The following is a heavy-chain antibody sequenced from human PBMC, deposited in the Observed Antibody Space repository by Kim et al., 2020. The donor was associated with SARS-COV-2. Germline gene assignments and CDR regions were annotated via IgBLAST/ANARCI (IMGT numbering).Heavy chain of an antibody. D-gene: IGHD6-13*01. J-gene: IGHJ4*02. V-gene: IGHV4-39*01. Sequence: SETLSLTCTVSGGSISSSSYYWGWIRQPPGKGLEWIGSIYYSGSTYYNPSLKSRVTISVDTSKNQFSLKLSSVTAADTAVYYCARHLIAADGYDYWGQGTLVTVSS. CDR3: ARHLIAADGYDY. CDR2: IYYSGST. CDR1: GGSISSSSYY.